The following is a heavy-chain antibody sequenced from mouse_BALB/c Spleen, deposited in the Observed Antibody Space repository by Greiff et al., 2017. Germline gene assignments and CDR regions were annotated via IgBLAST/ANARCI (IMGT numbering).Heavy chain of an antibody. J-gene: IGHJ3*01. CDR1: GFTFSSFG. CDR2: ISSGSSTI. V-gene: IGHV5-17*02. CDR3: ARDGYGNPFAY. Sequence: DVMLVESGGGLVQPGGSRKLSCAASGFTFSSFGMHWVRQAPEKGLEWVAYISSGSSTIYYADTVKGRFTISRDNPKNTLFLQMTSLRSEDTAMYYCARDGYGNPFAYWGQGTLVTVSA. D-gene: IGHD2-10*02.